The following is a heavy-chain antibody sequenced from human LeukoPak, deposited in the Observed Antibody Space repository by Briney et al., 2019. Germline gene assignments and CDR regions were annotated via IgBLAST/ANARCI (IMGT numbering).Heavy chain of an antibody. CDR1: GFTFGDYA. Sequence: GGSLRLSCTASGFTFGDYAMSWFRQAPGKGLEWVGFIRSKAYGGTTEYAASVKGRFTISRDDSKSIAYLQMNSLKTEDTAVYYCTRVYYDILTGYLFDYWGQGTLVTVSS. V-gene: IGHV3-49*03. CDR3: TRVYYDILTGYLFDY. CDR2: IRSKAYGGTT. J-gene: IGHJ4*02. D-gene: IGHD3-9*01.